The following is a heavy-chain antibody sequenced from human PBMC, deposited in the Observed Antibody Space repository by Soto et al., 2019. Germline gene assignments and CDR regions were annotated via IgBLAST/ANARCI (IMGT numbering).Heavy chain of an antibody. CDR3: ARGFAIDWYTYYFDY. CDR1: GYSISSSNW. CDR2: ISYSGAT. J-gene: IGHJ4*02. Sequence: PSETLSLTCAVSGYSISSSNWWGWIRQPPGKGLEWIGYISYSGATNYNPSLKSRVTMSIDTSKNQFSLQLNSVTAADTAVYYCARGFAIDWYTYYFDYWGQGPLVTVSS. D-gene: IGHD3-9*01. V-gene: IGHV4-28*03.